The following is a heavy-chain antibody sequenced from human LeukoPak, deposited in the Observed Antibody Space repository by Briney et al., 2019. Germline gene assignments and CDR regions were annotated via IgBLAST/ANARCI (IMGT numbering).Heavy chain of an antibody. V-gene: IGHV3-20*04. Sequence: GGSLRLSCAASGFTFDDYGMSWVRQAPGKGLEWVSGISWNSGSIGYADSVKGRFTISRDNAKNSLYLQVNSLRAEDTALYYCAKAPGYYYDSGGNFDYWGQGTLVTVSS. D-gene: IGHD3-22*01. J-gene: IGHJ4*02. CDR1: GFTFDDYG. CDR3: AKAPGYYYDSGGNFDY. CDR2: ISWNSGSI.